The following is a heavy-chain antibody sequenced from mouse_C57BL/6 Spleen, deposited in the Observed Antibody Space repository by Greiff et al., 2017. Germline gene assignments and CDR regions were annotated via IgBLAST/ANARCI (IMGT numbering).Heavy chain of an antibody. V-gene: IGHV2-5*01. CDR2: LWGGGST. J-gene: IGHJ4*01. CDR3: AKNAGSSYGVMDY. D-gene: IGHD1-1*01. CDR1: GFSLTSYG. Sequence: QVQLKESGPGLVQPSQSLSITCTVSGFSLTSYGVHWVRQSPGKGLEWLGVLWGGGSTDYNAAFMSRLSITKDNSTSQVFFKMISLQADDTAIYYCAKNAGSSYGVMDYWGQGTSVTVSS.